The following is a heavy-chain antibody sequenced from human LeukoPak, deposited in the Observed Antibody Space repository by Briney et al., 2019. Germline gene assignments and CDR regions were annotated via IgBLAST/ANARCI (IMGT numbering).Heavy chain of an antibody. J-gene: IGHJ4*02. CDR1: GFTFSNYA. CDR2: VSGSGRNT. CDR3: VKSRRVGANQRGLFDY. Sequence: GGSLRLSCAGSGFTFSNYAMTWVRQAPGKGLEWVSSVSGSGRNTFYPDSVEGRFTISRDNSKNTVYLQMNSLRADDTAVHYCVKSRRVGANQRGLFDYWGQGTLVIVSP. V-gene: IGHV3-23*01. D-gene: IGHD1-26*01.